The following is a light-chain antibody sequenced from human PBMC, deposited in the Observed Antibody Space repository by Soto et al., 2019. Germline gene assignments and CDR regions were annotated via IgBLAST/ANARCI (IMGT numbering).Light chain of an antibody. CDR1: QSVSSN. J-gene: IGKJ1*01. Sequence: EIVMTQSPATLYVSPGERATLSCRASQSVSSNLAWYQKKPGQAPRLLIYGASTRATGIPARFSGSGSGTEFTLTISSLQSEDFAVYSCQQYNNWPRTFGQGTKVEIK. V-gene: IGKV3-15*01. CDR2: GAS. CDR3: QQYNNWPRT.